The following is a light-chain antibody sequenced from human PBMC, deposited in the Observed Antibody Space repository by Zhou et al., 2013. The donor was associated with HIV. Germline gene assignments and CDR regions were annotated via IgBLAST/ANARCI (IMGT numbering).Light chain of an antibody. CDR2: GAS. CDR3: QQYGSSFT. J-gene: IGKJ3*01. Sequence: ENVLTQSPGTLSLSPGERATLSCRASQSVSSSSLAWYQQKPGQAPRLLIYGASSRATGIPGRFSGSGSGTDFTLTISRLEPEDFAVYYCQQYGSSFTFGPGTKLDLK. V-gene: IGKV3-20*01. CDR1: QSVSSSS.